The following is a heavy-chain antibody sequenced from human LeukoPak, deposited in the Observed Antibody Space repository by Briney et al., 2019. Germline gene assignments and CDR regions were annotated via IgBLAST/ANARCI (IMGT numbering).Heavy chain of an antibody. V-gene: IGHV3-33*01. CDR1: GFTFSSYG. J-gene: IGHJ6*03. CDR3: ARDREYSSGWYGYYYYMDV. CDR2: IWYDGSNK. D-gene: IGHD6-19*01. Sequence: GGSLRLSCAASGFTFSSYGMHWVRQAPSKGLEWVAVIWYDGSNKYYADSVKGRFTISRDNSKNTLYLQMNSLRAEDTAVYYCARDREYSSGWYGYYYYMDVWGKGTTVTVSS.